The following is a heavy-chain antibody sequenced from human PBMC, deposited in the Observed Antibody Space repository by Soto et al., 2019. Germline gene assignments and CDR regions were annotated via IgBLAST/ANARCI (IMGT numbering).Heavy chain of an antibody. CDR1: GFTFSSYT. J-gene: IGHJ4*02. CDR3: AKGWGDY. CDR2: ISSSGGST. D-gene: IGHD7-27*01. V-gene: IGHV3-23*01. Sequence: EVQLLESGGGLVQPGGSLRLSCAASGFTFSSYTMSWVRQGPGKGLEWVSGISSSGGSTVYADSVKGRFTISRDNFKNTLYLQMNSLRAEDPAVYYCAKGWGDYRGQGTPVTVSS.